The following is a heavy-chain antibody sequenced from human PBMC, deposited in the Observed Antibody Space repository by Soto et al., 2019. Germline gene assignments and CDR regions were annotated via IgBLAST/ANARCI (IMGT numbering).Heavy chain of an antibody. CDR2: ISGSGDNT. CDR1: GFTFSSYA. CDR3: XKXRIQATGTRYMDV. J-gene: IGHJ6*03. V-gene: IGHV3-23*01. Sequence: GGSLRLSCAASGFTFSSYAMSWVRQAPGKGLEWVSIISGSGDNTYYADSVKGXXXXXXXXXXXXXXXXXXXXXXEDXXXXXXXKXRIQATGTRYMDVWGKGTTVTVSS. D-gene: IGHD1-26*01.